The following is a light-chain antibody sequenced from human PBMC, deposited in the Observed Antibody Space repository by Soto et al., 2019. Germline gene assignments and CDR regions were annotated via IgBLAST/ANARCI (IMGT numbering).Light chain of an antibody. V-gene: IGKV3-20*01. CDR2: GSS. CDR3: QHYGSSRFT. Sequence: EIVLTQSPGTLSVSPGERATLSCRASQSVTTNSLAWYQQRSGQAPRLLIFGSSTRATGIPDRFRGSGSGTDFTLTISRLEPEDFAVYYCQHYGSSRFTFGQGTKVDIK. J-gene: IGKJ2*01. CDR1: QSVTTNS.